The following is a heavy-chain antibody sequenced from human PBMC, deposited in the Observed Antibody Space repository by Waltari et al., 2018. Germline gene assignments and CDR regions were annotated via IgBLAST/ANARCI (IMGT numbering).Heavy chain of an antibody. V-gene: IGHV1-2*02. CDR2: INPNGGGT. Sequence: QVQLVQSGAEVKKPGASVKVSCKASGYTFTGYYMHWVRQAPGQGLEWMGWINPNGGGTNYAQKFQGRVTMTRDTSISTAYMELSRLRSDDTAVYYCATTVPNGPAAMGFDYWGQGTLVTVSS. CDR3: ATTVPNGPAAMGFDY. J-gene: IGHJ4*02. CDR1: GYTFTGYY. D-gene: IGHD2-2*01.